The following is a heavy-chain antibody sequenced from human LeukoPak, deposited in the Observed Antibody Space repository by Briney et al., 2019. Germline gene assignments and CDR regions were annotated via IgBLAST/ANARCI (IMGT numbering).Heavy chain of an antibody. V-gene: IGHV4-39*07. CDR2: IYYSGST. CDR3: ASSRYYYGAGSTNWFDP. J-gene: IGHJ5*02. Sequence: KPSETLSLTCTVSGGSISSSSYYWGWIRQPPGKGLELIGNIYYSGSTYYNPSLKSRVTISVDTSKNQFSLSLTSVTAADTAVYYCASSRYYYGAGSTNWFDPWGQGTPVTVSS. D-gene: IGHD3-10*01. CDR1: GGSISSSSYY.